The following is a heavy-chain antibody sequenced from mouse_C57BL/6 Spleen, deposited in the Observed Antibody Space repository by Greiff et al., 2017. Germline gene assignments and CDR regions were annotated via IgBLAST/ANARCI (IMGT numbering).Heavy chain of an antibody. CDR1: GYSITSGYY. D-gene: IGHD1-1*02. V-gene: IGHV3-6*01. Sequence: EVQLVESGPGLVKPSQSLSLSCSVTGYSITSGYYWNWIRQFPGNKLEWMGYISDDGSNNYNPTLKNRITITRDTSKNQFFLKLNSVTTEDTATYYCAREGTMPMDYWGQGTSVTVSS. J-gene: IGHJ4*01. CDR3: AREGTMPMDY. CDR2: ISDDGSN.